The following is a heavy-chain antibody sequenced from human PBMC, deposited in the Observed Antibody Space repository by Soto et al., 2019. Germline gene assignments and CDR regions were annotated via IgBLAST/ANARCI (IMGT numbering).Heavy chain of an antibody. Sequence: PGESLKISCKGSGYNFNSYWIDWVRQTPGKGLEWMGIIYPGDSNIKYSPSFQGQVTISVDRPISTTYPQWSSLKASDTAIYYCARHLGSPGYCCGRDCWGRGTTVTVSS. V-gene: IGHV5-51*01. CDR2: IYPGDSNI. J-gene: IGHJ6*02. D-gene: IGHD6-13*01. CDR3: ARHLGSPGYCCGRDC. CDR1: GYNFNSYW.